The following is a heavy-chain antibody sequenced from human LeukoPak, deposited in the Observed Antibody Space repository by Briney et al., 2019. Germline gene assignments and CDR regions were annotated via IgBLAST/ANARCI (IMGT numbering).Heavy chain of an antibody. CDR2: IYYSGST. V-gene: IGHV4-39*07. CDR3: ARGGLGIAAAGTGRQGIDY. J-gene: IGHJ4*02. CDR1: GGSISSSSYY. D-gene: IGHD6-13*01. Sequence: SETLSLTCTVSGGSISSSSYYWGWIRQPPGKGLEWIGSIYYSGSTYYNPSLKSRVTISVDTSKNQLSLKLSSVTAADTAVYYCARGGLGIAAAGTGRQGIDYWGQGTLVTVSS.